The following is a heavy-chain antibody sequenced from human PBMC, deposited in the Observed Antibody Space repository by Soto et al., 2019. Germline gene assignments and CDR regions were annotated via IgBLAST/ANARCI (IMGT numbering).Heavy chain of an antibody. V-gene: IGHV1-2*04. Sequence: ASVKVSCQASGYTFTGYYMHWVRQAPGQGLEWMGWINPNSGGTNYAQKFQGWVTMTRDTSISTAYMELSRLRSDDTAVYYCARGGSLWFGELSAYYYGMDVWGQGTTVTVSS. CDR3: ARGGSLWFGELSAYYYGMDV. D-gene: IGHD3-10*01. CDR2: INPNSGGT. J-gene: IGHJ6*02. CDR1: GYTFTGYY.